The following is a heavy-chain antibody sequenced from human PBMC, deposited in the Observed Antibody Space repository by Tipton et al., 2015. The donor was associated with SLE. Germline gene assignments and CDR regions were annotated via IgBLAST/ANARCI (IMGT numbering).Heavy chain of an antibody. Sequence: SLRLSCAASGFTFDDYAMHWVRQAPGKGLEWVSGISWNSGSIGYADSVKGRFTISRDNAKNSLYLQMNSLRAEDTALYYCAKDRRSTESGYYPLEDYYGMDVWGQGTTVTVSS. CDR3: AKDRRSTESGYYPLEDYYGMDV. J-gene: IGHJ6*02. V-gene: IGHV3-9*01. CDR2: ISWNSGSI. D-gene: IGHD3-22*01. CDR1: GFTFDDYA.